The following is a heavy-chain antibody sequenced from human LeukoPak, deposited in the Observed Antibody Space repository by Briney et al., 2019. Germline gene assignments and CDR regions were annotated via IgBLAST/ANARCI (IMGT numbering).Heavy chain of an antibody. CDR3: ASSKPGYSSGLVGY. V-gene: IGHV4-59*01. CDR1: GDSISNYY. J-gene: IGHJ4*02. Sequence: PSETLSLTCTVSGDSISNYYWSWIRQPPGKGLEWLGHISYIGSTNYNPSLNSRVTISVGTSKNQFSLRLSSVTAADTAVYFCASSKPGYSSGLVGYWGQGTLVTVSS. D-gene: IGHD6-19*01. CDR2: ISYIGST.